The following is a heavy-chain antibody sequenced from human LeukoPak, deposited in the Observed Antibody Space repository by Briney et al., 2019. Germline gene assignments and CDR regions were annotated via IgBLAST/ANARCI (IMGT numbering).Heavy chain of an antibody. J-gene: IGHJ6*03. CDR3: AGSSEARYYYYYMDV. V-gene: IGHV3-21*01. CDR2: ISSNSSYI. D-gene: IGHD6-6*01. CDR1: GFTFSSYS. Sequence: GGSLRLSCAASGFTFSSYSMNWVRQAPGKGLEWVSSISSNSSYIYYADSVKGRFTISRDNAKNSLYLQMNSLRAEDTAVYYCAGSSEARYYYYYMDVWGKGTTVTISS.